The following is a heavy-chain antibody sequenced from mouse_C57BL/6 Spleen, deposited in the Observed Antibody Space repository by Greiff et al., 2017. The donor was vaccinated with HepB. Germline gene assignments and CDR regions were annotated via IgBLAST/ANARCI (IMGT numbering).Heavy chain of an antibody. CDR3: ARDRDGLDY. Sequence: EVQLVESGPGLVKPSQSLSLTCSVTGYSITSGYYWNWIRQFPGNKLEWMGYISYDGSNNYNPSLKNRISITRDTSKNQFFLKLNSVTTEDTATYYCARDRDGLDYWGQGTTLTVSS. V-gene: IGHV3-6*01. J-gene: IGHJ2*01. CDR1: GYSITSGYY. D-gene: IGHD1-1*01. CDR2: ISYDGSN.